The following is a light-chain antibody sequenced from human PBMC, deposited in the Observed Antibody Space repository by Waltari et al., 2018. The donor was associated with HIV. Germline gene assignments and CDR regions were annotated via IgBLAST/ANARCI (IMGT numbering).Light chain of an antibody. J-gene: IGLJ2*01. V-gene: IGLV2-23*02. CDR1: SRDVGAYNL. Sequence: QSALTQPASVSGSPGQSITISCTGTSRDVGAYNLVSWYQQHPGKAPKLMIFELTKRPSGISDRFSGSRSGNTASLTISGLQAEDEGDYYCCSYTGTGVVFGGGTKLTVL. CDR3: CSYTGTGVV. CDR2: ELT.